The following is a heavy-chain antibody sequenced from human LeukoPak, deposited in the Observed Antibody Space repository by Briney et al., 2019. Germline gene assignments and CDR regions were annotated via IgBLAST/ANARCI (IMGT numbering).Heavy chain of an antibody. J-gene: IGHJ4*02. D-gene: IGHD3-10*01. CDR1: GGSISSYY. CDR2: ISDIGSI. CDR3: ARGRATMVRLFRNNRVYYFDY. Sequence: PSETLSLTCTVSGGSISSYYWSWIRQPPGKGLEWIAYISDIGSINYNPSLKSRVTISLDTSKNQFSLKLSSVTAADTAVYYCARGRATMVRLFRNNRVYYFDYWGQGTLVTVSS. V-gene: IGHV4-59*12.